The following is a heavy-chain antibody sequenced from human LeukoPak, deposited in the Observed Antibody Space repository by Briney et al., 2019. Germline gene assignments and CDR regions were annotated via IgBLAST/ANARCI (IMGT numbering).Heavy chain of an antibody. J-gene: IGHJ4*02. CDR2: INHSGSA. D-gene: IGHD3-3*01. CDR3: ARARRDSGYYKVDY. V-gene: IGHV4-34*01. CDR1: GGSFSGYY. Sequence: PSETLSLTCAVYGGSFSGYYWSWIRQPPGKGLEWIGEINHSGSANYNPSLKSRVTLSIDKAENQFSLNPTSVPAADSAVYYCARARRDSGYYKVDYWGQGTLVAGSS.